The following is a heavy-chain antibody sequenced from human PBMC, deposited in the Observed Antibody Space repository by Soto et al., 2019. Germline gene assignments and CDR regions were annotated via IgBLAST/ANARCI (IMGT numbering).Heavy chain of an antibody. CDR3: ARAFMVRGFVDY. V-gene: IGHV3-21*01. Sequence: GGSLRLSCAASGFTFSSYSMNWVRQAPGKGLEWVSSISSSSSYIYYADSVKGRFTISRDNAKNSLYLQMNSLRAEDTAVYYCARAFMVRGFVDYWGQGTLVTVSS. D-gene: IGHD3-10*01. J-gene: IGHJ4*02. CDR2: ISSSSSYI. CDR1: GFTFSSYS.